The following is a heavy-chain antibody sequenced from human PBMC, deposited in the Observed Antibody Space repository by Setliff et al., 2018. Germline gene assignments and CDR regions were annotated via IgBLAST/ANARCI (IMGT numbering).Heavy chain of an antibody. Sequence: GESLKISCKGSGYSFTSYWIGWVRQMPGKGLEWMGIIYPGDSDTRYSPSFQGQVTISADKSISTAYLQWSSLKTSDIAMYYCARFGITMVRGVINYGMDVWGQGTTVTVSS. CDR1: GYSFTSYW. V-gene: IGHV5-51*01. CDR3: ARFGITMVRGVINYGMDV. D-gene: IGHD3-10*01. CDR2: IYPGDSDT. J-gene: IGHJ6*02.